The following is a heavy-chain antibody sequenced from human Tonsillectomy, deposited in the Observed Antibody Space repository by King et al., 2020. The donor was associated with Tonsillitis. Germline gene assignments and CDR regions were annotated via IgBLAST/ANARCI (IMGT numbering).Heavy chain of an antibody. CDR3: AKGASGSYYHPMSY. Sequence: VQLVESGGGLVQPGGSLRLSCAASGFTFTNYAMSWVRQAPGKGLEWVSVIYTGDSSTYYVDSVKGRFTISRDNSKNTLYLQMNSLSPEDTAVYYCAKGASGSYYHPMSYWGQGTRVTVSS. D-gene: IGHD3-10*01. V-gene: IGHV3-23*03. CDR1: GFTFTNYA. CDR2: IYTGDSST. J-gene: IGHJ4*02.